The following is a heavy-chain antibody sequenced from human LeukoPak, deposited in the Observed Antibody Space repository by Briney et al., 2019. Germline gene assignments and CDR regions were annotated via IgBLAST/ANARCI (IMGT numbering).Heavy chain of an antibody. CDR1: GGTFSSYA. Sequence: GSSVKVSCKASGGTFSSYAISWVRQAPGQGLEWMGGIIPIFGTANYAQKFQGRVTITADESTSTAYMELSSLRSEDTAVYYCARGDYYDSSGYPEVLKGFDPWGQGTLVTVSS. J-gene: IGHJ5*02. V-gene: IGHV1-69*01. CDR3: ARGDYYDSSGYPEVLKGFDP. CDR2: IIPIFGTA. D-gene: IGHD3-22*01.